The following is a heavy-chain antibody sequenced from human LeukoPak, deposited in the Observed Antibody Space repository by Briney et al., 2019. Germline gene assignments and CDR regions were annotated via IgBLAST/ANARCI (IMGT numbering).Heavy chain of an antibody. Sequence: GGSLRLSCAASGFTFSNYAMGWVRQAPGKGPEWVSSIRYNIENTHYADAVQGRFTISRDNSKNTLYLQMNSLRAEDTARYYCAKASTRDTGYYFDSWGQGTLVSVSS. CDR3: AKASTRDTGYYFDS. CDR1: GFTFSNYA. J-gene: IGHJ4*02. D-gene: IGHD3-9*01. CDR2: IRYNIENT. V-gene: IGHV3-23*01.